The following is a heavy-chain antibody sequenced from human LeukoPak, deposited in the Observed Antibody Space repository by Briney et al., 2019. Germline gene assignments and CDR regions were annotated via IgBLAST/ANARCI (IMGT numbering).Heavy chain of an antibody. CDR2: IIPIFGTA. V-gene: IGHV1-69*13. J-gene: IGHJ4*02. Sequence: GASVKVSCKASGGTFSSYAISWVRQAPGQGLEWMGGIIPIFGTANYAQKFQGRVTITADESTSTAYMELSSLRSEDTAVYYCASKGYCSSTSCPGDFDYWGQGTLVTVSS. CDR1: GGTFSSYA. D-gene: IGHD2-2*01. CDR3: ASKGYCSSTSCPGDFDY.